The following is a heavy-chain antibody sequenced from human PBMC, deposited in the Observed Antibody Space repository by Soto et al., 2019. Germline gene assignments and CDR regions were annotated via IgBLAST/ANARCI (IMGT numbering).Heavy chain of an antibody. V-gene: IGHV5-10-1*01. CDR1: GYGFTSCW. D-gene: IGHD3-10*01. Sequence: GESLKMSCKGSGYGFTSCWSSWVRQMPGKGLEWMGRIDASDSYTNYSPSFQGHVTISADKSISTAYLQWSSLRASDTAMYYCASSLATGEYNWFDPWGQGTLVTVSS. CDR3: ASSLATGEYNWFDP. J-gene: IGHJ5*02. CDR2: IDASDSYT.